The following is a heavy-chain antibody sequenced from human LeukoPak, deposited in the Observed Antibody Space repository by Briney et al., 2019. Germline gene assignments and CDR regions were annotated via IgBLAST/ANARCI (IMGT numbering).Heavy chain of an antibody. CDR1: GFTFSTYA. Sequence: PGRSLRLSCAASGFTFSTYAMHWVRQAPGKGLEWVAIISYDGSNKNHADSVKGRFSISRDNSKNTVYLQMNSLRAEDTAVYYCARVRQQLVRGAFDIWGQGTMVTVSS. CDR3: ARVRQQLVRGAFDI. V-gene: IGHV3-30*04. J-gene: IGHJ3*02. D-gene: IGHD6-13*01. CDR2: ISYDGSNK.